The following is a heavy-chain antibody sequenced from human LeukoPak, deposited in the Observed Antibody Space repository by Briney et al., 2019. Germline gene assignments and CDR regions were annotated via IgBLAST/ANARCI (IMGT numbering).Heavy chain of an antibody. Sequence: GGSLRLSCAASGFTFSNYWMNWVRQAPGKGLEWVANIKQDGSEKYYVDSVKGRFTISRDNAKNSLNLQMDSLRAGDTAVYYCARSYSTSSKIFDYWGQGTLVTVSS. V-gene: IGHV3-7*01. CDR3: ARSYSTSSKIFDY. CDR1: GFTFSNYW. J-gene: IGHJ4*02. CDR2: IKQDGSEK. D-gene: IGHD6-6*01.